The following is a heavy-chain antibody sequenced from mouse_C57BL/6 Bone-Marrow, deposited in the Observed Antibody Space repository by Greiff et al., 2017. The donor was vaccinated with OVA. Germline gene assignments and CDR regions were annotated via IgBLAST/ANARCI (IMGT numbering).Heavy chain of an antibody. CDR3: ARGGSSYGY. Sequence: VQLQQSGAELARPGASVKLSCKASGYTFTSYGISWVTQRTGQGLEWIGEIYPRSGNTYYTEKFKGKATLTADKSSSTAYSELRSLTSEDSAVYFCARGGSSYGYWGQGTTLTVSS. CDR2: IYPRSGNT. D-gene: IGHD1-1*01. V-gene: IGHV1-81*01. J-gene: IGHJ2*01. CDR1: GYTFTSYG.